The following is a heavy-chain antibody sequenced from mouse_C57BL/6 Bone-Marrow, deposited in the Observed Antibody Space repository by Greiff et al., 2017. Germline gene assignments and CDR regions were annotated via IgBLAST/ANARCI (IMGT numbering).Heavy chain of an antibody. J-gene: IGHJ4*01. CDR2: IDPSDSYT. CDR1: GYTFTSYW. Sequence: QVQLQQPGAELVRPGTSVKLSCKASGYTFTSYWMHWVKQRPGQGLEWIGVIDPSDSYTNYNQKFKGKATVTVDTSSSTAYMQLSSLTSEDSAVYYCARWIYGPYYSAMGYWGKGTSVTVSS. V-gene: IGHV1-59*01. CDR3: ARWIYGPYYSAMGY. D-gene: IGHD1-1*01.